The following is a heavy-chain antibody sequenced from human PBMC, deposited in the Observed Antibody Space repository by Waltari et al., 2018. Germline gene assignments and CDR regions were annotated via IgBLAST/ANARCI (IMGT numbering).Heavy chain of an antibody. CDR2: IYYSRRT. CDR1: GGSISSGDYY. Sequence: QVQLQESGPGLVKPSPTLSLTCTVSGGSISSGDYYWSWIRQPPGKGLEWIGYIYYSRRTYYNPSHKSRVTISVDTSKNQFSLKLSSVTAADTAVYYCARLVNHYYYYMDVWGKGTTVTISS. V-gene: IGHV4-30-4*08. CDR3: ARLVNHYYYYMDV. J-gene: IGHJ6*03. D-gene: IGHD3-9*01.